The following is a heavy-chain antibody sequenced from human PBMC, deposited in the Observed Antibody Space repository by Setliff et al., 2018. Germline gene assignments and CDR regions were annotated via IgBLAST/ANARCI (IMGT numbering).Heavy chain of an antibody. CDR1: GDSMSNFF. J-gene: IGHJ4*02. Sequence: ETLSLTCSVTGDSMSNFFWSWVRQPPGKGLEWVASIKPDGSETYYVDSVKGRFTVSRDNPKNSLYLQMSSLRAEDTAIYYCTRDRGGASTRDHWGQGTLVTVSS. D-gene: IGHD1-26*01. V-gene: IGHV3-7*03. CDR3: TRDRGGASTRDH. CDR2: IKPDGSET.